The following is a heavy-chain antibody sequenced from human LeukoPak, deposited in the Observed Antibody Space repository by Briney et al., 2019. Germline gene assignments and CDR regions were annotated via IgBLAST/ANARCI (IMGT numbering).Heavy chain of an antibody. Sequence: GGSLRLSCAASGFTFSSYAMAWVRQAPGKGLEWVSTIGSSAGTTLYADSVKGRFTISRDNSKNTLFLQMNSLRVEDTAPYYCAKSVAIYFYYGLDVWGQGTTVTVSS. CDR3: AKSVAIYFYYGLDV. J-gene: IGHJ6*02. V-gene: IGHV3-23*01. CDR1: GFTFSSYA. CDR2: IGSSAGTT. D-gene: IGHD3-3*01.